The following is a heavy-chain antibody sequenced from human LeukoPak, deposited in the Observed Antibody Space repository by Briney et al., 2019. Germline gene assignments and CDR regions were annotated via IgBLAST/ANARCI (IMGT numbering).Heavy chain of an antibody. D-gene: IGHD6-6*01. CDR1: GYTFTTYP. Sequence: ASVKVSCKASGYTFTTYPMNWVRQAPGQGLEWMGWINTNTGNPTYAQGFTGRFVFSLDTSVSTAYLQISSLKPEDTAVYYCARAFSGYSSSSGGYWGQGTLVTVSS. CDR3: ARAFSGYSSSSGGY. V-gene: IGHV7-4-1*02. J-gene: IGHJ4*02. CDR2: INTNTGNP.